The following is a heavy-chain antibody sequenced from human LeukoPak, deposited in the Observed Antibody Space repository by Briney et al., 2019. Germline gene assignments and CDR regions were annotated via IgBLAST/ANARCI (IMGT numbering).Heavy chain of an antibody. CDR3: ARGRGYGNSYYFDY. D-gene: IGHD5-12*01. Sequence: SETLSLTCAVYGGSFSGYYWSWIRQPPGKGLEWIGEINHSGSTNYNPSPKSRVTISVYTSKNQFSLKLSSVTAADTAVYYCARGRGYGNSYYFDYWGQGTLVTVSS. CDR1: GGSFSGYY. V-gene: IGHV4-34*01. J-gene: IGHJ4*02. CDR2: INHSGST.